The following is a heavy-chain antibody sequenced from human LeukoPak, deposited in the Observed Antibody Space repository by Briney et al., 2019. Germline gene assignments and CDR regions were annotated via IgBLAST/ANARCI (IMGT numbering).Heavy chain of an antibody. V-gene: IGHV3-21*01. D-gene: IGHD5/OR15-5a*01. CDR2: ISSSSSYI. CDR3: ARDRSTTLDY. CDR1: GFTFSSYA. J-gene: IGHJ4*02. Sequence: GGSLRLSXAASGFTFSSYAVNWVRQAPGKGLEWVSSISSSSSYIYYADSVKGRFTISRGNAKNSLYLQMNSLRAEDTAVYYCARDRSTTLDYWGQGTLVTVSS.